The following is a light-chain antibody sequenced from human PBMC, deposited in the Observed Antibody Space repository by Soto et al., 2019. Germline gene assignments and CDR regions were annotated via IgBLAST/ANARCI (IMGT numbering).Light chain of an antibody. CDR1: STNIESNY. CDR3: ATWDDSVSAVV. Sequence: QSAVTQPPSASGTPGQRVTISCSGSSTNIESNYVFWHQQRPGTAPKLLIYSNDQRPSGVPDRFSGSKSGTSASLAISGLRSEDEAEYYCATWDDSVSAVVFGGGTKVTVL. J-gene: IGLJ2*01. CDR2: SND. V-gene: IGLV1-47*02.